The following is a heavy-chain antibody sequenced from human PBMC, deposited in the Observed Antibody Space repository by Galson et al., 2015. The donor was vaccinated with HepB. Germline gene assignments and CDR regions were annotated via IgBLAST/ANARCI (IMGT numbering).Heavy chain of an antibody. Sequence: SVKVSCKASGYTFSRYAISWVRQAPGQGLEWMGGITPIFGSTNYAQKFQGRVTITADESTSTAYMELTSLRSEDTAVYYCARGGIAAVTNTVDYWGQGTLITVSS. CDR2: ITPIFGST. CDR1: GYTFSRYA. J-gene: IGHJ4*02. V-gene: IGHV1-69*13. CDR3: ARGGIAAVTNTVDY. D-gene: IGHD6-13*01.